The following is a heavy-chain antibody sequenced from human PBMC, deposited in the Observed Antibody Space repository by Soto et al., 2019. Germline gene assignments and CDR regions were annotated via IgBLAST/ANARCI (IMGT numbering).Heavy chain of an antibody. V-gene: IGHV3-7*01. CDR1: VFSLINYG. CDR2: INQNGREK. CDR3: ARENNTAVVHYGMDV. D-gene: IGHD6-13*01. J-gene: IGHJ6*01. Sequence: WWSXRLSCSSSVFSLINYGVSLVRQAPGKGLEFVANINQNGREKYYVDSVKGRFTISRYNTKELLYLQMNRLRAEDTAVYYCARENNTAVVHYGMDVWGQRPTVTV.